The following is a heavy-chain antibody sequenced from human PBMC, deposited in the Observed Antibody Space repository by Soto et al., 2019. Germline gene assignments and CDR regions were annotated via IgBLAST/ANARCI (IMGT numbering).Heavy chain of an antibody. V-gene: IGHV3-21*01. J-gene: IGHJ6*02. CDR1: GFSFSTYS. Sequence: GGSLRLSCEASGFSFSTYSMHWVRQAPGKGLEWVSSIGRRSDIYYADSVKGRFTISRDNAKNSVSLQMNSLRDEDTAVYYCARQIIPFHYAMDIWGHGTTVTVSS. CDR3: ARQIIPFHYAMDI. CDR2: IGRRSDI. D-gene: IGHD2-21*01.